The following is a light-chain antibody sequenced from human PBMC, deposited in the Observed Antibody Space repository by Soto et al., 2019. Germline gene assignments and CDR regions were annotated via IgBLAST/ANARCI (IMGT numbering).Light chain of an antibody. CDR2: GAS. J-gene: IGKJ4*01. V-gene: IGKV1D-12*01. Sequence: DIQMTQSPSSVSASIGDTVTITCRASQDISTLLDWYQQKPGKAPKLLIYGASTLESGVPSRFSGRGSGTDFTLTISSPQHEDFATYFCQQDDSFPLTLGGGTKVDIK. CDR1: QDISTL. CDR3: QQDDSFPLT.